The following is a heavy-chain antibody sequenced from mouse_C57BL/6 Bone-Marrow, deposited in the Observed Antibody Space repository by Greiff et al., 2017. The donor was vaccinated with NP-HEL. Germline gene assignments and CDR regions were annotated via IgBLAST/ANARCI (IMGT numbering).Heavy chain of an antibody. V-gene: IGHV1-78*01. D-gene: IGHD1-1*01. CDR2: IYPRDGST. J-gene: IGHJ3*01. CDR1: GYTFTDHT. Sequence: VHLVESDAELVKPGASVKISCKVSGYTFTDHTIHWMKQRPEQGLEWIGYIYPRDGSTKYNEKFKGKATLTADKSSSTAYMQLNSLTSEDSAVYFCARRDDYGSSWFAYWGQGTLVTVSA. CDR3: ARRDDYGSSWFAY.